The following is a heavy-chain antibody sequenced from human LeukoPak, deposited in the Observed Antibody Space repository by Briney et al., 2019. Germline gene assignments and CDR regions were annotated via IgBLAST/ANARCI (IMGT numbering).Heavy chain of an antibody. V-gene: IGHV3-64D*06. J-gene: IGHJ3*02. Sequence: GGSLRLSCSASRFTFSSYVMHWVRPAPGKGLEYVSAISVNGGNTYYADSVKGRFTISRDNSKNTLYLQMSSLRPEDTAVYYCVKRRDATTSSGYQAFDIWGQGTMVTVSS. D-gene: IGHD6-13*01. CDR3: VKRRDATTSSGYQAFDI. CDR1: RFTFSSYV. CDR2: ISVNGGNT.